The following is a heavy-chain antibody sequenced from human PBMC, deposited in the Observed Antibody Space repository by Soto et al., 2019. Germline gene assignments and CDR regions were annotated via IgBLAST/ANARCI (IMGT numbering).Heavy chain of an antibody. CDR3: AIDEDIVVVPAAPSYYYYGMDV. CDR2: INAGNGNT. CDR1: GYTFTSYA. V-gene: IGHV1-3*01. Sequence: ASVKVSCKASGYTFTSYAMHWVRQAPGQRLEWMGWINAGNGNTKYSQKFQGRVTITRDTSASTAYMELSSLRSEDTAVYYCAIDEDIVVVPAAPSYYYYGMDVWGQGTTVTVSS. J-gene: IGHJ6*02. D-gene: IGHD2-2*01.